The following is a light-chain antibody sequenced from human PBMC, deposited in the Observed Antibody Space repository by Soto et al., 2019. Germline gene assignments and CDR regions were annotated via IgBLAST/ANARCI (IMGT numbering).Light chain of an antibody. V-gene: IGLV1-51*02. J-gene: IGLJ1*01. Sequence: QSVLTQPPSVSAAPGRKVTISCSGSSPNIGSNYVSWYQQVPGTAPKLLIYENDKRPSGIPDRFSGSKSGTSATLGVTGLQIGDEADYFCGTWDSSLTAHVFATGTKVTVL. CDR2: END. CDR3: GTWDSSLTAHV. CDR1: SPNIGSNY.